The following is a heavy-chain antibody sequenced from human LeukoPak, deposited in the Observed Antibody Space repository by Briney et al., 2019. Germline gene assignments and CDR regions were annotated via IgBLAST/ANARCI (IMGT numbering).Heavy chain of an antibody. CDR3: AKGIEQWLVGYDY. Sequence: PGGSLRLSCAASGFTFSSYAMNWVRQAPGKGLEWVSAISGSGGTTDYADSVKGRFTISRDNSKSTLHLQMNSLRAEDTAVYYCAKGIEQWLVGYDYWGQGTLVTVSS. D-gene: IGHD6-19*01. CDR1: GFTFSSYA. CDR2: ISGSGGTT. J-gene: IGHJ4*02. V-gene: IGHV3-23*01.